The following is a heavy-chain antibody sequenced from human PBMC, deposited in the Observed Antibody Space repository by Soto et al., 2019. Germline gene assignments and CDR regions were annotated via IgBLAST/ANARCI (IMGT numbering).Heavy chain of an antibody. Sequence: EVKLVESGGGLVKPGGSLRLSCAASGFTFSSYSMNWVRQAPGKGLEWVSSISSSSTYIYYADSVRGRFTISRDNAKHSLYLQMNSLRAEDTAVYYCARLIQSHGMDVWGQGTTVTVSS. CDR1: GFTFSSYS. CDR2: ISSSSTYI. J-gene: IGHJ6*02. V-gene: IGHV3-21*01. D-gene: IGHD5-18*01. CDR3: ARLIQSHGMDV.